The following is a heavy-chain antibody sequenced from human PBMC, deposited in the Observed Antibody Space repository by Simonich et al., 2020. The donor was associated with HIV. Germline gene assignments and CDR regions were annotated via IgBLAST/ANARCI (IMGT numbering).Heavy chain of an antibody. V-gene: IGHV4-34*01. J-gene: IGHJ2*01. Sequence: QVQLQQWGAGLLKPSETLSLTCAVYGGSFSTYYWNWIRQSPGKGLEWIGEINHSGTTNYNTSLESRVTISLDTSKNHFSLKLNSVTAADTAVYYCTTSYCSGGTCYWYFDLWGRGTLVTVSS. CDR3: TTSYCSGGTCYWYFDL. CDR2: INHSGTT. D-gene: IGHD2-15*01. CDR1: GGSFSTYY.